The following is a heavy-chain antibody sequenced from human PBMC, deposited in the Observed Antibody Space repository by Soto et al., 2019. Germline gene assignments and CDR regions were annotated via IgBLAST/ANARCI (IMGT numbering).Heavy chain of an antibody. CDR3: ARDHERWLQSNWYFDL. Sequence: QVQLVESGGGVVQPGRSLRLSCAASGFTFSSYGMHWVRQAPGKGLEWVAVIWYDGSNKYYADSVKGRFTISRDNSKNTLYLQMNSLRAEDTAVYYCARDHERWLQSNWYFDLWGRGTLVTVSS. CDR2: IWYDGSNK. J-gene: IGHJ2*01. D-gene: IGHD5-12*01. CDR1: GFTFSSYG. V-gene: IGHV3-33*01.